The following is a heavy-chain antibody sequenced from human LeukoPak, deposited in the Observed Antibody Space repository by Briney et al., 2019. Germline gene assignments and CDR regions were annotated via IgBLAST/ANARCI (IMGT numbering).Heavy chain of an antibody. V-gene: IGHV3-23*01. D-gene: IGHD6-19*01. CDR1: GFTFSSYA. CDR2: ISGSGGST. J-gene: IGHJ6*02. CDR3: AKFFSEPLNSGIAVAGTYYYYYGMDV. Sequence: GGSLRLSCAASGFTFSSYAMSWVRQAPGKGLEWVSAISGSGGSTYYADSVKGRFTISRDNSKNTLYLQMNSLRAEDTAVYYCAKFFSEPLNSGIAVAGTYYYYYGMDVWGQGTTVTVSS.